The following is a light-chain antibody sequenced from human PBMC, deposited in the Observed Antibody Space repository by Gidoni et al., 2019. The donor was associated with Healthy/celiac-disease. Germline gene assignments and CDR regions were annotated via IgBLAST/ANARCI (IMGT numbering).Light chain of an antibody. CDR3: QQSYSTHL. J-gene: IGKJ4*01. Sequence: DIQMTQSPSSLSASVGDRVTITCRASQSISSYLNWYQQKPGKDPKLLIYAASSLQSGVPSRFSGSGSGTDFTLTISSLQPEDFATYYCQQSYSTHLFGGGTKVEIK. V-gene: IGKV1-39*01. CDR2: AAS. CDR1: QSISSY.